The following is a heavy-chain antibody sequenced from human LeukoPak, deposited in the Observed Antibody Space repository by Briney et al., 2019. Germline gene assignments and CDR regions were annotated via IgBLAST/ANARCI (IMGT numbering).Heavy chain of an antibody. CDR1: GCTFSSYA. V-gene: IGHV1-18*01. D-gene: IGHD3-10*01. Sequence: ASVKVSCKASGCTFSSYAISWVRQAPGQGLEWMGWISAYNGNTNYAQKLQGRVTMTTDTSTSTAYMELRSLRSDDTTVYYCARADYYGSGSYLYYYYYGMDVWGQGTTVTVSS. CDR3: ARADYYGSGSYLYYYYYGMDV. J-gene: IGHJ6*02. CDR2: ISAYNGNT.